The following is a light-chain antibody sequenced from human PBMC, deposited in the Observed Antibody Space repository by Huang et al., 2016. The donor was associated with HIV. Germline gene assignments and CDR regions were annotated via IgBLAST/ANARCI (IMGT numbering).Light chain of an antibody. J-gene: IGKJ1*01. CDR3: QQYDSLPRT. V-gene: IGKV3-20*01. CDR1: KSVNSRY. Sequence: EMVLTQSPGPRSLSPGERASLPCRAGKSVNSRYLAWSQHKPGKAPRLILYGASNRATGIPDRFSGSGSGTDFTLTITRLEPEDFAVYYCQQYDSLPRTFGQGTEVEIK. CDR2: GAS.